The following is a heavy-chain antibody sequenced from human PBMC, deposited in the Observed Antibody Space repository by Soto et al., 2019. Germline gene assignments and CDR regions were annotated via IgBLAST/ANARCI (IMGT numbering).Heavy chain of an antibody. CDR1: GYTFNTYD. V-gene: IGHV1-18*04. D-gene: IGHD3-10*01. CDR2: ISGNNGNT. J-gene: IGHJ4*02. CDR3: ARGGSGSGFDY. Sequence: QVQLVQSGAEVQKPGASVKVSCKASGYTFNTYDISWVRQAPGQGLEWMGWISGNNGNTNYAQTLQGRVTLTRDTSTSTAYMDLRSLRSDDTAVYYCARGGSGSGFDYWGQGTLVTVSS.